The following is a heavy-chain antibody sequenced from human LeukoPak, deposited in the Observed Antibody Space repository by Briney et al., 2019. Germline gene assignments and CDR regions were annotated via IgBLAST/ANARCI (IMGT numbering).Heavy chain of an antibody. CDR1: GFTFSSYS. CDR2: ISSSSSTI. J-gene: IGHJ4*02. D-gene: IGHD2-15*01. V-gene: IGHV3-48*01. CDR3: VRAPQGAASEFDY. Sequence: PGGSLRLSCAASGFTFSSYSMNWVRQAPGKGLEWVSYISSSSSTIYYADSVKGRFTISRDNAKNTLYLQMNSLRAEDTAVYYCVRAPQGAASEFDYWGQGTLVTVSS.